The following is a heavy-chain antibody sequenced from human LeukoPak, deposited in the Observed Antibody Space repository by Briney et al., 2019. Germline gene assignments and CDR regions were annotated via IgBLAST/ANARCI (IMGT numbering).Heavy chain of an antibody. CDR3: ASESPYCGGGCYSGWFDP. CDR2: INPSGGST. J-gene: IGHJ5*02. V-gene: IGHV1-46*01. D-gene: IGHD2-21*02. CDR1: GYTFTSYY. Sequence: ASVKVSCKASGYTFTSYYMHWVRQAPGQGLEWMGIINPSGGSTSYAQKFQGRVTMTRDTSTSTVYMELSSLRSEDTAVYYCASESPYCGGGCYSGWFDPWGQGTLVTVSS.